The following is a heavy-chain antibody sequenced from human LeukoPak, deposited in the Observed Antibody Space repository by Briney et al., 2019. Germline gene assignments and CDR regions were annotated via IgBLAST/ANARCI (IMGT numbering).Heavy chain of an antibody. D-gene: IGHD2-15*01. J-gene: IGHJ4*02. CDR2: IYTSGST. CDR3: ARKDGDF. V-gene: IGHV4-4*08. CDR1: GGSISSYH. Sequence: SETLSLTCTVSGGSISSYHWTWIRQPPGKGLEWIGYIYTSGSTNYNPSLKSRVTISFDTSKNLISLKLSSVTAADTAVYYCARKDGDFWGQGTLVTVSS.